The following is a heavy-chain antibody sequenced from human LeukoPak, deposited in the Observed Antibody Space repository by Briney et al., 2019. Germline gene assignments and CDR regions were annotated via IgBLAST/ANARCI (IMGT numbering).Heavy chain of an antibody. Sequence: GASVKVSCKASGYTFTSHHMHWVRQAPGQGLEWMGIINPSGGSTNYAQKFQGRVTMTTDTSTSTAYMELRSLRSDDTAVYYCARDYYDSSGPKDYYYYMDVWGKGTTVTISS. CDR3: ARDYYDSSGPKDYYYYMDV. CDR2: INPSGGST. D-gene: IGHD3-22*01. V-gene: IGHV1-46*01. CDR1: GYTFTSHH. J-gene: IGHJ6*03.